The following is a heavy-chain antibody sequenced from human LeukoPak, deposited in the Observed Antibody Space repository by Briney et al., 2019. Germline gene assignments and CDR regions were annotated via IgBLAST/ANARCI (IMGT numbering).Heavy chain of an antibody. Sequence: SLXXXXXASGFPXTSYAMTWVRQAPGKGLEWVSSISRSGSTKYYADSVKGRFTISRDNAKNSLFLQMNSLRAEDTAVYYCARVLRYCSGGNCYSGGLGYMDVWGKGTTVTISS. V-gene: IGHV3-48*04. CDR3: ARVLRYCSGGNCYSGGLGYMDV. CDR2: ISRSGSTK. D-gene: IGHD2-15*01. J-gene: IGHJ6*03. CDR1: GFPXTSYA.